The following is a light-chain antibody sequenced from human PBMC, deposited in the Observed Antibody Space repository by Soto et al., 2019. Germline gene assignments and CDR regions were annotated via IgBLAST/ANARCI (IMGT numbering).Light chain of an antibody. Sequence: DIQLTQSPSFLSAPVGDRVTITCRASQGISSYLAWYQQKPGKAPKLLIYAASTLQSGVPSRFSGSGSGTEFTLTISSLQPEDFATYYCQQLNSYPPTFGGGTKVDIK. CDR3: QQLNSYPPT. V-gene: IGKV1-9*01. CDR2: AAS. CDR1: QGISSY. J-gene: IGKJ4*01.